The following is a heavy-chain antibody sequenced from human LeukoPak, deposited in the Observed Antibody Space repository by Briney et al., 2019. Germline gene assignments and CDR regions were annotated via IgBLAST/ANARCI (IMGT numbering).Heavy chain of an antibody. Sequence: SQTLSLTCTVSGGSISSGGYYWSWIRQHPGKGLEWIGYIYYSGSTHYNPSLKSRVTISVDTSKNQFSLQLNSVTPEDTAVYYCARASSKRLVVASAYWFDPWGQGTLVTVSS. D-gene: IGHD2-15*01. CDR3: ARASSKRLVVASAYWFDP. V-gene: IGHV4-31*03. CDR2: IYYSGST. J-gene: IGHJ5*02. CDR1: GGSISSGGYY.